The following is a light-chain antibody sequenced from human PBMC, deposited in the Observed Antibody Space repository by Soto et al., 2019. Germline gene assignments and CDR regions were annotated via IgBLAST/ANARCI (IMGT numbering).Light chain of an antibody. Sequence: DIQMTQSPSSLSASVGGRVTITCRASQSISTYLNWYQQKPGKAPKVLIYAASSLQSWVPSRFSGSGSGTEFTLTISSLQPEDFATYYCQQSFSIPLTFGGGTKVEIK. CDR3: QQSFSIPLT. J-gene: IGKJ4*01. CDR2: AAS. CDR1: QSISTY. V-gene: IGKV1-39*01.